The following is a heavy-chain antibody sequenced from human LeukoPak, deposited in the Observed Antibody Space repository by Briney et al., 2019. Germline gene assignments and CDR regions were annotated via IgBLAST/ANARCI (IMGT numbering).Heavy chain of an antibody. D-gene: IGHD3-9*01. CDR1: GESLNGHY. CDR2: GSDSGGT. Sequence: SETLSLTCAVYGESLNGHYWSWIRQSPGKGLEWIGEGSDSGGTKFNPSLKSRASISADTSRNQFSLKLSSVTAADTAVYYCAREGLRYFESDYWGQGTLVTVSS. CDR3: AREGLRYFESDY. J-gene: IGHJ4*02. V-gene: IGHV4-34*01.